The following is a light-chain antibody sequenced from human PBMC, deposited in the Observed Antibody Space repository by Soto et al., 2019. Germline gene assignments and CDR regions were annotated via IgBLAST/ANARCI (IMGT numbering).Light chain of an antibody. V-gene: IGKV3-11*02. CDR3: EERSVWPPLN. Sequence: VLTQSPDTLSLSPGERATLSCRATETVGSNLAWFQQKPGQTPRLLIYDASTRVTGTPARFRGSGYGRDFTLTISSLEHEDFAVYYCEERSVWPPLNCGGGPKVEIK. J-gene: IGKJ4*01. CDR1: ETVGSN. CDR2: DAS.